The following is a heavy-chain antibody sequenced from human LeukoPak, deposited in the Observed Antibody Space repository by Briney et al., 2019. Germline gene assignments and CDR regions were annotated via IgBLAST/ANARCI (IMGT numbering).Heavy chain of an antibody. V-gene: IGHV3-23*01. CDR2: ISGSGGST. Sequence: GGSLRLSCAASGFTFSSYAMSWIRQAPGKGLEWVSAISGSGGSTYYADPVKGRVTISRDNSKKTLYLQMNSLRAEDTAVYYCAKVEQQLVMEYYFDYWGQGTLVTVSS. J-gene: IGHJ4*02. CDR3: AKVEQQLVMEYYFDY. D-gene: IGHD6-13*01. CDR1: GFTFSSYA.